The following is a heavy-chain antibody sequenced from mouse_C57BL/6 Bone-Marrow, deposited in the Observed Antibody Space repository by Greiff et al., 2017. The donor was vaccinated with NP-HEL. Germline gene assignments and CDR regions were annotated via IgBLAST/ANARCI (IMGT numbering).Heavy chain of an antibody. CDR1: GFTFSDYY. J-gene: IGHJ4*01. Sequence: DVKLVESEGGLVQPGSSMKLSCTASGFTFSDYYMAWVRQVPEKGLEWVANINYDGSSTYYLDSLKSRFIISRDNAKNILYLQMSSLKSEDTATYYCARDVVIDLAMDYWGQGASVTVSS. CDR2: INYDGSST. CDR3: ARDVVIDLAMDY. D-gene: IGHD1-1*02. V-gene: IGHV5-16*01.